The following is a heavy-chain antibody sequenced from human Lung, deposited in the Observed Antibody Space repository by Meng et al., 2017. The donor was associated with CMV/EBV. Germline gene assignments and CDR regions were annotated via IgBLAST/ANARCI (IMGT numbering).Heavy chain of an antibody. J-gene: IGHJ4*02. Sequence: SETLSLTCTVSGGSISSGGYYWSWIRQHPGKGLEWIGYIYYSGSTYYNPSLKSRVTISVDTSKNQFSLKLSSVTAADTAVYYCARVGCSSTSCPDYWGQGTLVTVSS. CDR3: ARVGCSSTSCPDY. CDR1: GGSISSGGYY. CDR2: IYYSGST. D-gene: IGHD2-2*01. V-gene: IGHV4-31*03.